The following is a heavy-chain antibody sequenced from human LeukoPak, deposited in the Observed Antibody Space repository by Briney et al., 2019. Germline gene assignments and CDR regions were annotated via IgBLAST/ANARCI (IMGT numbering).Heavy chain of an antibody. J-gene: IGHJ4*02. Sequence: GASVEVSCKASGYTFTNYGVSWVRQAPGQGLEWMGWISAYNGNTNYAQKFQGRVTMTTDTSTSTAYMELMSLRSDDTAVYYCATSNYYDNSVYYTYFDYWGQGTLVTVSS. CDR3: ATSNYYDNSVYYTYFDY. V-gene: IGHV1-18*01. CDR2: ISAYNGNT. CDR1: GYTFTNYG. D-gene: IGHD3-22*01.